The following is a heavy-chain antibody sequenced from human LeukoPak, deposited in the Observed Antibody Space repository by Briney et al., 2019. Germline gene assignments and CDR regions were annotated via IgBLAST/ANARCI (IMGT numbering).Heavy chain of an antibody. D-gene: IGHD1-26*01. Sequence: SETLSLTCTVSGGSISSSSYYWGWIRQPPGKGLEWIGSVYYSGSTYYNPSLKSRVTISVDTSKNQFSLKLSSVTAADTAVYYCARHRGATEAFDIWGQGTMVTVSS. CDR1: GGSISSSSYY. J-gene: IGHJ3*02. CDR2: VYYSGST. V-gene: IGHV4-39*01. CDR3: ARHRGATEAFDI.